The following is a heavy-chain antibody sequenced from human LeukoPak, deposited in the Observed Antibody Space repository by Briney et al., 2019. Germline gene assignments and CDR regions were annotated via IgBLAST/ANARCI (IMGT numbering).Heavy chain of an antibody. CDR3: ANLAMNHTPDDY. V-gene: IGHV3-48*03. Sequence: GGSLRLSCAASGFTFSSYEMNWVRQAPGKGLEWVSYISSSGSTIYYADSVKGRFTISRDNAKNSLYLQMNSLRAEDTAVYYCANLAMNHTPDDYWGQETLVTVSS. CDR2: ISSSGSTI. CDR1: GFTFSSYE. D-gene: IGHD2-2*02. J-gene: IGHJ4*02.